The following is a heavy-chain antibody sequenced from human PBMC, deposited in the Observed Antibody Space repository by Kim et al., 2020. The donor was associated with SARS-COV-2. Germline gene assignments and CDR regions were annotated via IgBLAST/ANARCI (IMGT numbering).Heavy chain of an antibody. CDR3: ARGPYERGYYSDY. V-gene: IGHV4-30-4*01. D-gene: IGHD3-22*01. CDR1: GGSISSGDYY. J-gene: IGHJ4*02. CDR2: IYYSGST. Sequence: SETLSLTCTVSGGSISSGDYYWSWIRQPPGKGLEWIGYIYYSGSTYYNPSLKSRVTISVDTSKNQFSLKLSSVTAADTAVYYCARGPYERGYYSDYWGQGTLVTVSS.